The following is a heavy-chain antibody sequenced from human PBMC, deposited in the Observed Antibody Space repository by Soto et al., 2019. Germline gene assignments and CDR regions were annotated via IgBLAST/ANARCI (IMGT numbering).Heavy chain of an antibody. CDR3: ARSLKTRPPPSWDIGY. Sequence: GAXVKVSCKTSGYTFTNNYMHWVRQAPGQGLEWMGMIYPSGGTTDYAQKFQGRVTMTRDTSTSTVYMELSSLRSEDTAVYYCARSLKTRPPPSWDIGYWGQGTLVTVSS. V-gene: IGHV1-46*01. D-gene: IGHD1-26*01. CDR1: GYTFTNNY. J-gene: IGHJ4*02. CDR2: IYPSGGTT.